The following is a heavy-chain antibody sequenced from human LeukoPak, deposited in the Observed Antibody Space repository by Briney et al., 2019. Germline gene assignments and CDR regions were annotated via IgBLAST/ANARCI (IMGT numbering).Heavy chain of an antibody. D-gene: IGHD3-3*01. CDR3: ARDPANYDFWSDPVGYYYMDV. V-gene: IGHV3-11*04. J-gene: IGHJ6*03. CDR1: GFTFSDYY. CDR2: ISSSGSTI. Sequence: GGSLRLSCAASGFTFSDYYMSWIRQAPGKGLEWVSYISSSGSTIYYADSVKGRFTISRDNAKNSLYLQMNSLRAEDTAVYYCARDPANYDFWSDPVGYYYMDVWGKGTTVTVSS.